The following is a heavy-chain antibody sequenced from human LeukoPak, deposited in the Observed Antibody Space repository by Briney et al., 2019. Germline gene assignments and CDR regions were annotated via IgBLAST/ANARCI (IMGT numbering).Heavy chain of an antibody. J-gene: IGHJ4*02. CDR2: IRSKANSYAT. Sequence: GRSLRLSCAASGFTFSSYAMHWVRQASRKGLEWVGRIRSKANSYATAYAASVKGRFTISRDDSKNTAYLQMNSLKTEDTAVYYCTSPPGHYGSGPSDYWGQGTLVTVSS. D-gene: IGHD3-10*01. CDR3: TSPPGHYGSGPSDY. CDR1: GFTFSSYA. V-gene: IGHV3-73*01.